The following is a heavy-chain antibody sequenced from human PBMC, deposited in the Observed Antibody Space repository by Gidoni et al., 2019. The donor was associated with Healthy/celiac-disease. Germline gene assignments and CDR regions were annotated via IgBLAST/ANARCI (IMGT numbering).Heavy chain of an antibody. CDR3: GGAYSSSWYSFYYYGMDV. CDR2: ISGSGGST. Sequence: EVQLLESGGGLVQPGGSLRLSCAASGFTFSSYAMSWVRQAPGKGLEWVSAISGSGGSTYYADSVKGRFTISRDNSKNTLYLQMNSLRAEDTAVYYCGGAYSSSWYSFYYYGMDVWGQGTTVTVSS. J-gene: IGHJ6*02. V-gene: IGHV3-23*01. CDR1: GFTFSSYA. D-gene: IGHD6-13*01.